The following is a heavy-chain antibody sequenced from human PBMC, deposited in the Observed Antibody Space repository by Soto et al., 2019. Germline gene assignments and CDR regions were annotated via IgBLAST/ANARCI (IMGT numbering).Heavy chain of an antibody. D-gene: IGHD2-8*01. CDR1: GYTFTSYG. CDR2: ISAYNGNP. CDR3: TRGGKYSTNGVCTFSGMDV. V-gene: IGHV1-18*01. Sequence: QVQLVQSGAEVKKPGASVKVSCKASGYTFTSYGISWVRQAPGQGLVWMGWISAYNGNPNHAQKFQVRVTITAATSTRTAYMELRRPTSDDTAVYYCTRGGKYSTNGVCTFSGMDVWGQETTVTVSS. J-gene: IGHJ6*02.